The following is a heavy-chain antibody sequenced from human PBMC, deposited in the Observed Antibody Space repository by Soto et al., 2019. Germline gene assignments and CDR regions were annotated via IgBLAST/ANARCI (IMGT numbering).Heavy chain of an antibody. V-gene: IGHV4-59*08. CDR1: GGSISSYY. D-gene: IGHD6-19*01. CDR3: ARGIAVAGTRWFDP. Sequence: SETLSLTCTVSGGSISSYYWSWIRQPPGKGLEWIGYIYYSGSTNYNPSLKSRVTISVDTSKNQFSLKLSSVTAADTAVYYCARGIAVAGTRWFDPWGQGTLVTVSS. CDR2: IYYSGST. J-gene: IGHJ5*02.